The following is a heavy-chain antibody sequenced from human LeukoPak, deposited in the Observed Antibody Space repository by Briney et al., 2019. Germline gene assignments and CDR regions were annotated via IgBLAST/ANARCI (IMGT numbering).Heavy chain of an antibody. V-gene: IGHV4-59*01. CDR2: IYNSGST. Sequence: SETLSLTCTVSGGSISTYYWSWIRQPPGKGLDWIGYIYNSGSTNYNPSLKSRVTISVDTSKNQFSLKLSSVTGADTAVYYCARENSNSWYLDYWGQGTLVTVSS. J-gene: IGHJ4*02. CDR3: ARENSNSWYLDY. CDR1: GGSISTYY. D-gene: IGHD6-13*01.